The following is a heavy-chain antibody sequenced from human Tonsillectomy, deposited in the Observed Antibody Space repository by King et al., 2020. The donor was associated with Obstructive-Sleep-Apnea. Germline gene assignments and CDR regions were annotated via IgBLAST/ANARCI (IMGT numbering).Heavy chain of an antibody. Sequence: VQLVESGAEVKKSGESLKISCKGSGYSFTSYWIGWVRQMPGKGLEWRGIIYPGDSDTRYSPSFQGQVTISADKSISTAYQQWSSLKASDTAMYYRARQWMIEQQLVVGYWGQGTLVTVSS. J-gene: IGHJ4*02. CDR2: IYPGDSDT. D-gene: IGHD6-13*01. CDR1: GYSFTSYW. V-gene: IGHV5-51*01. CDR3: ARQWMIEQQLVVGY.